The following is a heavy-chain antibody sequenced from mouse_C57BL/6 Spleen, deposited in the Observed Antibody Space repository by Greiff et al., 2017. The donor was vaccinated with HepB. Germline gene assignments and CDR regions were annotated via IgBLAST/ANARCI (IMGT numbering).Heavy chain of an antibody. CDR3: ARVHYYGRSYEGYYAMDY. CDR2: IYPRSGNT. D-gene: IGHD1-1*01. V-gene: IGHV1-81*01. Sequence: VQLQQSGAELARPGASVKLSCKASGYTFTSYGISWVKQRTGQGLEWIGEIYPRSGNTYYNEKFKGKATLTADKSSSTAYMELRSLTSEDSAVYFCARVHYYGRSYEGYYAMDYWGQGTSVTVSS. CDR1: GYTFTSYG. J-gene: IGHJ4*01.